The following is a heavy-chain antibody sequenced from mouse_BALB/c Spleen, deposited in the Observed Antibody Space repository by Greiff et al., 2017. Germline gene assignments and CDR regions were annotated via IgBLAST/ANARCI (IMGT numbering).Heavy chain of an antibody. D-gene: IGHD2-4*01. CDR1: GFSLTGYG. Sequence: VHLVESGPGLVAPSQSLSITCTVSGFSLTGYGVNWVRQPPGKGLEWLGMIWGDGSTDYNSALKSRLSISKDNSKSQVFLKMNSLQTDDTARYYCAREETTMINYYAMDYWGQGTSVTVSS. J-gene: IGHJ4*01. CDR2: IWGDGST. CDR3: AREETTMINYYAMDY. V-gene: IGHV2-6-7*01.